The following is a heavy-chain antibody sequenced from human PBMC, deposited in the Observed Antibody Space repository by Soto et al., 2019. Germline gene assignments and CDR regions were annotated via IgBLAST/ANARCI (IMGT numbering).Heavy chain of an antibody. D-gene: IGHD2-15*01. V-gene: IGHV5-51*01. Sequence: GASLKISCEGSGYRFTSYWIAWVRQMPGKGQERVGIIYPDGSDTRYSPSFQGQVTISDDKSIRIAYLQWSRLKAADTALYYFARPQIGDYANRILTCPIDSWGQGTLVTVSS. J-gene: IGHJ4*02. CDR2: IYPDGSDT. CDR1: GYRFTSYW. CDR3: ARPQIGDYANRILTCPIDS.